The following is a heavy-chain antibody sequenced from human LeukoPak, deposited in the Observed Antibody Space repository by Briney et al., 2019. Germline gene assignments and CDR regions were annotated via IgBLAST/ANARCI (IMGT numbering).Heavy chain of an antibody. Sequence: GGSLRLSCVASGFSVSSDYMTWVRQAPGKGLEWVSVLYSGGSTYYADSVKGRFTISRDNSKNTLYLQMNNLRVEDTAVYYCAKDRAYCGGDCYPGSDFDYWGQGTLVTVSS. CDR1: GFSVSSDY. CDR3: AKDRAYCGGDCYPGSDFDY. J-gene: IGHJ4*02. D-gene: IGHD2-21*02. CDR2: LYSGGST. V-gene: IGHV3-53*01.